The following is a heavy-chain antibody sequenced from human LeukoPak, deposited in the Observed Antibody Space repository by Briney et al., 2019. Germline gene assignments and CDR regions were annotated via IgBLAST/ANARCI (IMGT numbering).Heavy chain of an antibody. CDR3: ARDTAVAL. Sequence: SETLSLTCSVSGGSISGYYWSWIRQPPGKGLEWIGNIYYSGSTNYNPSLKSRVTISVDTSRNQFSLKLSSVTAADTAMYYCARDTAVALWGQGTLVTVSS. J-gene: IGHJ4*02. CDR1: GGSISGYY. CDR2: IYYSGST. D-gene: IGHD4-23*01. V-gene: IGHV4-59*01.